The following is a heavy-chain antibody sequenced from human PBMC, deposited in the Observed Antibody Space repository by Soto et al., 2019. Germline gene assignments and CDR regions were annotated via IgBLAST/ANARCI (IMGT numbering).Heavy chain of an antibody. CDR1: GFTFSSYA. J-gene: IGHJ4*02. V-gene: IGHV3-23*01. CDR2: ISGSGGST. CDR3: AKALAQYYDFWSGYPVDY. D-gene: IGHD3-3*01. Sequence: EVQLLESGGGLVQPGGSLRLSCAASGFTFSSYAMSWVRQAPGKGLEWVSAISGSGGSTYYADSVKGRFTISRDNSKNTLYLQMSSLRAEDTAVYYCAKALAQYYDFWSGYPVDYWGQGTLVTVSS.